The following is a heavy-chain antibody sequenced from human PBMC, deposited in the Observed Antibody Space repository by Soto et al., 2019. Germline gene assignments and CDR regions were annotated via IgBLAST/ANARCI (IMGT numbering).Heavy chain of an antibody. CDR2: IYSGGNT. D-gene: IGHD6-13*01. CDR1: GFTSSNNS. Sequence: PGGSLRLSFAASGFTSSNNSIKWVGQAPGKGLEWVSLIYSGGNTHYADSVKGRFTISRDNSKNTLFLQMNSLRVEDTAVYYCARDPPGIAASGAGGWGQGTLVTVSS. V-gene: IGHV3-53*01. CDR3: ARDPPGIAASGAGG. J-gene: IGHJ4*02.